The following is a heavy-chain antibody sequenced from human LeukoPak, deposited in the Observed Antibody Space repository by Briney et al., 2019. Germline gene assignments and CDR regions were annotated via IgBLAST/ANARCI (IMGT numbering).Heavy chain of an antibody. V-gene: IGHV4-59*01. Sequence: PSETLSLTCTVSGGSISPYFWSWIRQPPGKGLEWIGYISYTGSTNCNPSLKSRVTISVDTSKNQFSLQLTSVTAADTAVYYCARDDYRGVTNFDPWGQGTLVTVSS. CDR3: ARDDYRGVTNFDP. CDR2: ISYTGST. J-gene: IGHJ5*02. D-gene: IGHD3-10*01. CDR1: GGSISPYF.